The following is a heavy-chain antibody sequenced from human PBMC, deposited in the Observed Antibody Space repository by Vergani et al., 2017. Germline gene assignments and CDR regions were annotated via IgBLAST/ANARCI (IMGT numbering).Heavy chain of an antibody. D-gene: IGHD3-16*01. CDR2: IHTNGVI. CDR3: ARGNPYVDFDI. J-gene: IGHJ3*02. CDR1: GGSFNSGSYY. Sequence: QVQLQESGPGLVKPSQTLSPTCTVPGGSFNSGSYYWSWLRQPAGKRLEWIGRIHTNGVIHYNPSLNSRATISVVTSRNQISLKLTSVTATDTAIYFCARGNPYVDFDIWGQGTMITVSS. V-gene: IGHV4-61*02.